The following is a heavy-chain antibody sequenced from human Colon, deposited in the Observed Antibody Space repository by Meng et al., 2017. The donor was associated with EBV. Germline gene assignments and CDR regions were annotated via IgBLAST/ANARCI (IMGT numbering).Heavy chain of an antibody. CDR3: ARVWQSLTAFFDS. Sequence: QGHLQASGPGLVTPPGTLSLTCAVSGGSISSSHWWTWVRQPPGKGLEWIGEVYHTGSTKYNPSLKSRLTISVDKSKNQFSLNLTSVTAADTAVYYCARVWQSLTAFFDSWGQGTLVTVSS. D-gene: IGHD2-21*01. J-gene: IGHJ4*02. CDR1: GGSISSSHW. V-gene: IGHV4-4*03. CDR2: VYHTGST.